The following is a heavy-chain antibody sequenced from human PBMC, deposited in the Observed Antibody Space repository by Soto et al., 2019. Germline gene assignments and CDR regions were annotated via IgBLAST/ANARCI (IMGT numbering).Heavy chain of an antibody. V-gene: IGHV3-9*01. D-gene: IGHD2-21*02. Sequence: VGPLRLSCGAVGGTFDDFAVHRVRQAPGKGLEWVSGISWNSGSIGYADSVKGRFTISRDNAKNSLYLQMNSLRAEDTALYYCAKGDTPAFDYWGQGTLVPVSS. CDR2: ISWNSGSI. CDR3: AKGDTPAFDY. CDR1: GGTFDDFA. J-gene: IGHJ4*02.